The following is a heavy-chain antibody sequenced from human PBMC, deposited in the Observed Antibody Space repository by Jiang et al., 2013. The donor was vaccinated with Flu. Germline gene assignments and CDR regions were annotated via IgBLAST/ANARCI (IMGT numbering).Heavy chain of an antibody. J-gene: IGHJ6*02. CDR3: ARERVVVVPAAIGDYYYYGMDV. CDR2: INPSGGST. Sequence: WMGIINPSGGSTSYAQKFQGRVTMTRDTSTSTVYMELSSLRSEDTAVYYCARERVVVVPAAIGDYYYYGMDVWGQGTTVTVSS. V-gene: IGHV1-46*01. D-gene: IGHD2-2*01.